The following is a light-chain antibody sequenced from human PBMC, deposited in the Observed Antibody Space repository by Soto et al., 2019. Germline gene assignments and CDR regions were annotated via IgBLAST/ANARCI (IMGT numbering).Light chain of an antibody. V-gene: IGLV2-14*01. J-gene: IGLJ2*01. CDR1: SSDVGGYNY. CDR2: EVS. CDR3: SSYSSGSTLLL. Sequence: QSALTQPASVSGSPGQSITISCTGSSSDVGGYNYVSWYQQHPDKAPKLMIYEVSNRPSGVSNRFSGSKSGNTASLTISGLQAEDEADYYCSSYSSGSTLLLFGGGTQLTVL.